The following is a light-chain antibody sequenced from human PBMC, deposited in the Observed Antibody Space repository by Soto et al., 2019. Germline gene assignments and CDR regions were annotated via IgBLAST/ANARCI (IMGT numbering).Light chain of an antibody. CDR2: EGS. J-gene: IGLJ1*01. V-gene: IGLV2-23*01. Sequence: QSVLTQPAAVSGSPGQSITISCIGSNSDIGTYNLASWYRQHPGKVPKLLIYEGSRRPSGISDRFSGSKSGNTASLTISGLQAEDEADYYCYSKARGGSVVFGTGTKLTVL. CDR3: YSKARGGSVV. CDR1: NSDIGTYNL.